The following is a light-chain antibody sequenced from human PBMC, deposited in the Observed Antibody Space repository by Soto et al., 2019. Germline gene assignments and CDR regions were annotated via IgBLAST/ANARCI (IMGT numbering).Light chain of an antibody. CDR2: EVS. Sequence: QSVLTQPASVSGSPGKSITISCTGTSSDVGGYNYVSWYQQHPGKAPKLMIYEVSNRPSGVSNRFSGSKSANTASLTISGLQAEDEADYFCSSYGSTSTRYVFGTGTKLTVL. CDR1: SSDVGGYNY. V-gene: IGLV2-14*01. J-gene: IGLJ1*01. CDR3: SSYGSTSTRYV.